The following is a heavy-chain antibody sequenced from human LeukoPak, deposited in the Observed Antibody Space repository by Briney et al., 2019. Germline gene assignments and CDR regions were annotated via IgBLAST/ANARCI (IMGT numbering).Heavy chain of an antibody. J-gene: IGHJ5*02. CDR1: GGSISSSSYY. Sequence: SETLSLTFTVSGGSISSSSYYWGWIRQPPGKGLEWIVSIYYSGSTYYNPSLKSRITISVDTSKNQFSLKLSSVTAADTAVYYCARVKASWATHNWFDPWGQGTLVTVSS. CDR3: ARVKASWATHNWFDP. CDR2: IYYSGST. D-gene: IGHD2-15*01. V-gene: IGHV4-39*07.